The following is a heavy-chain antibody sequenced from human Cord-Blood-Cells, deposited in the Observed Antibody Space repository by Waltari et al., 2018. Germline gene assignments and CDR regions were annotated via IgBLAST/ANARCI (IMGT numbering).Heavy chain of an antibody. CDR1: GFTVSSNY. Sequence: EVQLVESGGGLIQPGGSLRLSCAASGFTVSSNYMSWVRQAPGKGLECVSVIYSGGSTYYADSVKGRFTISRDNSKNTLYLQMNSLRAEDTAVYYCARDGGLAGYWYFDLWGRGTLVTVSS. J-gene: IGHJ2*01. D-gene: IGHD3-16*01. CDR2: IYSGGST. CDR3: ARDGGLAGYWYFDL. V-gene: IGHV3-53*01.